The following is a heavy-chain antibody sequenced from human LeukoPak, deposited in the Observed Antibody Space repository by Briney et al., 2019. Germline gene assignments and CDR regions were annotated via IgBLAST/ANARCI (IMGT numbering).Heavy chain of an antibody. V-gene: IGHV1-2*02. CDR2: IHPGRGDT. CDR1: GYTFTDHY. Sequence: ASVTVSCKALGYTFTDHYFHWLRQPPGQGIEWMGWIHPGRGDTNIAQKFQGRVSLTSDMSISTAYMELSRLTSDDTAVYYCARDHNWGPDYWGQGTLVSVSS. CDR3: ARDHNWGPDY. J-gene: IGHJ4*02. D-gene: IGHD7-27*01.